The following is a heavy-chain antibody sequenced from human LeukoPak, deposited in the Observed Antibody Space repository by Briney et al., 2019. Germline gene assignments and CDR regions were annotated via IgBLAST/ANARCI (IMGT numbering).Heavy chain of an antibody. CDR2: ISAYNGNT. Sequence: ASVKVSCKASGYTFTSYGISWVRQAPGQGLEWMGWISAYNGNTNYAQKLQGRVTMTTDTSTSTAYMELRSLRSDDTAVYYCASGYYDSSAHDAFDIWGQGTMVTVSS. CDR3: ASGYYDSSAHDAFDI. J-gene: IGHJ3*02. CDR1: GYTFTSYG. D-gene: IGHD3-22*01. V-gene: IGHV1-18*01.